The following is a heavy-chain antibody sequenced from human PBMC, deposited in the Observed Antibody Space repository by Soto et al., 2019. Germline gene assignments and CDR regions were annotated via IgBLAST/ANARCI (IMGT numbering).Heavy chain of an antibody. CDR3: AREFGGRGQLPFNYYGMDV. CDR1: GFTFSSYA. D-gene: IGHD3-10*01. Sequence: QVQLVESGGGVVQPGRSLRLSCAASGFTFSSYAMHWVRQAPGKGLEWVAVISYDGSNKYYADSVKGRFTISRDNSKNALYLQMNSLRAEDTAVYYCAREFGGRGQLPFNYYGMDVWGQGTTVTVSS. J-gene: IGHJ6*02. CDR2: ISYDGSNK. V-gene: IGHV3-30-3*01.